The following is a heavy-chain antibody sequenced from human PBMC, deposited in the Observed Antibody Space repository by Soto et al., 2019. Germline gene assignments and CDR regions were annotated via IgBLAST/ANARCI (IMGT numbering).Heavy chain of an antibody. CDR1: GFTFSSYG. D-gene: IGHD4-17*01. Sequence: QVQLVESGGGVVQPGRSLRLSCAASGFTFSSYGMHWVRQAPGKGLEWVAVISYDGSNKYYADSVKGRFTISRDNSKNTLDLQMKSLRAEDTAVYYCAKALGRLGYYYCGMDVWGQGTTVTVSS. CDR3: AKALGRLGYYYCGMDV. CDR2: ISYDGSNK. J-gene: IGHJ6*02. V-gene: IGHV3-30*18.